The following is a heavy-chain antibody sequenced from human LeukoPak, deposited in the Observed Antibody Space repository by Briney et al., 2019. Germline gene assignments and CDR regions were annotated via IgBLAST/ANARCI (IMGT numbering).Heavy chain of an antibody. CDR3: AKGGYCSSTSCYGYYYYGMDV. V-gene: IGHV3-23*01. D-gene: IGHD2-2*01. J-gene: IGHJ6*02. CDR1: GVTFSSYA. CDR2: ISGSGGST. Sequence: GGSLRLSCAAAGVTFSSYAMSLVRQAPGKGLEWVSAISGSGGSTYYADSVKGRFTISRDNSKNTLFLQMNSLRAEDTAVYYCAKGGYCSSTSCYGYYYYGMDVWGQGTTVTVSS.